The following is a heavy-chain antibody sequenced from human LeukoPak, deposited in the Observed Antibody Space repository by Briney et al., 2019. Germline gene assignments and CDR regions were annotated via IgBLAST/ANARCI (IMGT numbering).Heavy chain of an antibody. CDR2: INHSGST. J-gene: IGHJ4*02. D-gene: IGHD6-19*01. Sequence: PSETLSLTCAVYGGSFSGCYWSWIRQPPGKGLEWIGEINHSGSTNYNPSLKSRVTISVDTSKNQFSLKLSSVTAADTAVYYCAGLAVAGTGYFDYWGQGTLVTVSS. CDR1: GGSFSGCY. V-gene: IGHV4-34*01. CDR3: AGLAVAGTGYFDY.